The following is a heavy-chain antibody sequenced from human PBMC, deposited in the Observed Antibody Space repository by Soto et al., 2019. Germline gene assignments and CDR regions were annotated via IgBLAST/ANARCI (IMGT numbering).Heavy chain of an antibody. V-gene: IGHV3-33*01. J-gene: IGHJ4*02. Sequence: QVQLVESGGGVVQPGRSLRLSCAASGFTFSSYGMHWVRQAPGKGLEWVAVIWYDGSNKYYADSVKGRFTISRDNSKNTLDMQMNSLRAEDTAVYYCARDLGSSRGGGYWGQGTLVTVSS. CDR1: GFTFSSYG. CDR3: ARDLGSSRGGGY. D-gene: IGHD7-27*01. CDR2: IWYDGSNK.